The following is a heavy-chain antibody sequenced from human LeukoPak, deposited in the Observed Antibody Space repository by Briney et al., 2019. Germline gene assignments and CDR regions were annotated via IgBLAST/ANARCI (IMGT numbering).Heavy chain of an antibody. Sequence: GGSLRLSCAASGFTFSSYSMNWVRQAPGKGLEWVSRINTDGSSTSYADSVKGRFTISRDNAKNSLSLQMNSLRAEDTAVYYCARIVVDNRGWYHFDCWGQGTLVTVSS. CDR1: GFTFSSYS. CDR3: ARIVVDNRGWYHFDC. CDR2: INTDGSST. J-gene: IGHJ4*02. D-gene: IGHD6-19*01. V-gene: IGHV3-74*01.